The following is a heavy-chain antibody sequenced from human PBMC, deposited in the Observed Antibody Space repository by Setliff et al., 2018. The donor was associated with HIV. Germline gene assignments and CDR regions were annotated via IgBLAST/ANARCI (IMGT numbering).Heavy chain of an antibody. D-gene: IGHD2-2*01. J-gene: IGHJ5*02. CDR3: ARGLGGYCSSVSCYEADH. Sequence: PSETLSLTCSVSGDSISSSSYYWGWIRQPPGKGLEWIGSMYYRGNTYYNPSLRSRVAISVDTSKNHFSLRLRSVTAADTAVYYCARGLGGYCSSVSCYEADHWGQGTLVTVSS. CDR2: MYYRGNT. CDR1: GDSISSSSYY. V-gene: IGHV4-39*07.